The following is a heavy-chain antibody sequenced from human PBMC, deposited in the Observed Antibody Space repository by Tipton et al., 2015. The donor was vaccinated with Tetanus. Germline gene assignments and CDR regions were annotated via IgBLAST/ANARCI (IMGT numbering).Heavy chain of an antibody. V-gene: IGHV3-48*04. D-gene: IGHD6-19*01. Sequence: SLRLSCAASGFTFSSYSMNWVRQAPGKGLEWVSYISSSGSTIYYADSVKGRFTISRDNAKNSLYLQMNSLRAEDTAVYYCARDSLLDSSGWYAFSNWFDPWGQGTLVTVSS. CDR3: ARDSLLDSSGWYAFSNWFDP. CDR1: GFTFSSYS. CDR2: ISSSGSTI. J-gene: IGHJ5*02.